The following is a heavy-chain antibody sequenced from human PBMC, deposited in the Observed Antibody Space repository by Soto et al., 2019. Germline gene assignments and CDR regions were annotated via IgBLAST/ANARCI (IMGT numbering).Heavy chain of an antibody. CDR3: ARENKQQLASPFDY. CDR1: GFTFSSYA. J-gene: IGHJ4*02. D-gene: IGHD6-13*01. V-gene: IGHV3-30-3*01. CDR2: ISYDGSNK. Sequence: QVQLVESGGGVVQPGRSLRLSCAASGFTFSSYAMHWVRQAPGKGLEWVAVISYDGSNKYYADSVKGRFTISRDNSKNTLYLQMNSLRAEDTAVYYCARENKQQLASPFDYWGQGTLVTVSS.